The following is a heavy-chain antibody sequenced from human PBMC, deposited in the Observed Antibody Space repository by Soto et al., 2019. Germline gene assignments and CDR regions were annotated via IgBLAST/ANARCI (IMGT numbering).Heavy chain of an antibody. Sequence: SLRLSCAASGFTFSSYGMHWVRQAPGKGLEWVAVISYDGSNKYYADSVKGPFTISRDNSKNTLYLQMNSLRAEDTAVYYCAKDRRITIFGVPHSWGQGTLVTVSS. CDR3: AKDRRITIFGVPHS. V-gene: IGHV3-30*18. D-gene: IGHD3-3*01. CDR1: GFTFSSYG. CDR2: ISYDGSNK. J-gene: IGHJ4*02.